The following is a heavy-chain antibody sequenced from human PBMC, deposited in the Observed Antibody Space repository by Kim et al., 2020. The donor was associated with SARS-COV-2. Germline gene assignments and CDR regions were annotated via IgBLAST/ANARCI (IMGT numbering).Heavy chain of an antibody. CDR2: IYHSGST. CDR1: GYSISSGYY. CDR3: ARDRIAVAGKYFDY. Sequence: SETLSLTCTVSGYSISSGYYWGWIRQPPGKGLEWIGSIYHSGSTYYNPSLKSRVTISVDTSKNQFSLKLSSVTAADTAVYYCARDRIAVAGKYFDYWGQG. V-gene: IGHV4-38-2*02. J-gene: IGHJ4*02. D-gene: IGHD6-19*01.